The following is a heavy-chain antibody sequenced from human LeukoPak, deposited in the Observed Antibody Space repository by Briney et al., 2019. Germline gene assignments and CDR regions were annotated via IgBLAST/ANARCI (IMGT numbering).Heavy chain of an antibody. CDR3: AKVGGYCTNGVCLFDY. CDR1: GFTFSSYS. J-gene: IGHJ4*02. V-gene: IGHV3-21*01. Sequence: GGSLRLSCAASGFTFSSYSMNWVRQAPGKGLEWVSSISSSSSYIYYADSVKGRFTISRDNAKNSLYLQMNSLRAEDTAVYYCAKVGGYCTNGVCLFDYWGQGTLVTVSS. CDR2: ISSSSSYI. D-gene: IGHD2-8*01.